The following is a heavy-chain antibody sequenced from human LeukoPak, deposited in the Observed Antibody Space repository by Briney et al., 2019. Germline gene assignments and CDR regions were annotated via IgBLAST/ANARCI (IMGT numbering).Heavy chain of an antibody. CDR2: MNPNSGNT. Sequence: ASVKVSCKASGYTFTSYDINWVRQATGQGLEWMGWMNPNSGNTGYAQKFQGRVTMTRNTSISTAYMELSSLGSEDTAVHYCARAYDFWSGSVVDPWGQGTLVTVSS. CDR1: GYTFTSYD. D-gene: IGHD3-3*01. CDR3: ARAYDFWSGSVVDP. J-gene: IGHJ5*02. V-gene: IGHV1-8*01.